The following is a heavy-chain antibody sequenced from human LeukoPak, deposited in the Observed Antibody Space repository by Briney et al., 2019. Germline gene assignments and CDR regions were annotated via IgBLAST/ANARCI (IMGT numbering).Heavy chain of an antibody. D-gene: IGHD1-26*01. V-gene: IGHV3-21*01. CDR1: GFTFTTYS. Sequence: GGSLRLSCVASGFTFTTYSMNWVRLAPGQGLEWVSSISTTVDFIHYADSVKGRFTISTDNAKNSRYLQMSSPRGEDTAVYYCARGGLTIAGATTSWYIDYWGQGTLVTVSS. CDR2: ISTTVDFI. J-gene: IGHJ4*02. CDR3: ARGGLTIAGATTSWYIDY.